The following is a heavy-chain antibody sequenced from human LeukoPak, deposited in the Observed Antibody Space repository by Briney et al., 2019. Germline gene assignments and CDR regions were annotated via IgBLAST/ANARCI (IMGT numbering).Heavy chain of an antibody. CDR1: GGSFSGYY. CDR3: ARGLVVVVAATKSYFDY. D-gene: IGHD2-15*01. Sequence: PSETLSLTCAVYGGSFSGYYWSWIRQPPGKGLEWIGEINHSGSTNYNPSLKSRVTISVDTSKNQFSLKLSSVTAADTAVYYCARGLVVVVAATKSYFDYWGQGTLVTVSP. J-gene: IGHJ4*02. V-gene: IGHV4-34*01. CDR2: INHSGST.